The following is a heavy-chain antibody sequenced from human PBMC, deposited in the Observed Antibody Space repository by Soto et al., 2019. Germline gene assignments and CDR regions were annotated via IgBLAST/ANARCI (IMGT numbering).Heavy chain of an antibody. D-gene: IGHD3-10*01. J-gene: IGHJ6*03. CDR1: GYTFTGYY. V-gene: IGHV1-2*04. CDR3: ARLFITMVRGVYYYYYMDV. Sequence: ASVKVSCKASGYTFTGYYMHWVRQAPGQGLEWMGWIDPNSGGTNYAQKFQGWVTMTRDTSISTAYMELSRLRSDDTAVYYCARLFITMVRGVYYYYYMDVWGKGTTVTVSS. CDR2: IDPNSGGT.